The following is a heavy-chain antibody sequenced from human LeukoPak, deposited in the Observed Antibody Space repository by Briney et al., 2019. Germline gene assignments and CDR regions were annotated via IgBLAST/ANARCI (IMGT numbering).Heavy chain of an antibody. CDR1: GFTFSSYA. V-gene: IGHV3-23*01. CDR2: ISGSGGST. Sequence: PGGSLRLSCAASGFTFSSYAMNWVRQAPGKGLEWVSGISGSGGSTYYADSVKGRFTISRDNSKNTLYLQMNSLRAEDTAIYYCAKYIAAPPRGMDVWGQGTTVTVSS. D-gene: IGHD6-13*01. CDR3: AKYIAAPPRGMDV. J-gene: IGHJ6*02.